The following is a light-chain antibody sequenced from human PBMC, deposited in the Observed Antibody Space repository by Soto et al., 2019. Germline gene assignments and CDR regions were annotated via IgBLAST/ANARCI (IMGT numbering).Light chain of an antibody. CDR1: SSDIGGYNY. Sequence: QSALTQPASVSGSPGQSITFSCTGTSSDIGGYNYVSWYQQSPGKAPKLIIYDVSNRPSGVSNRFSVSKSGNTASLTISGLQAEDEGDYYCSSYTSSSTDVFGTGTKVTVL. CDR2: DVS. CDR3: SSYTSSSTDV. J-gene: IGLJ1*01. V-gene: IGLV2-14*01.